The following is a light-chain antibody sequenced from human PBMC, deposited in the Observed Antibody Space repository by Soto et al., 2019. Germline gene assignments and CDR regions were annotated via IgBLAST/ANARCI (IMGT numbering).Light chain of an antibody. CDR3: QQRSNWPPIT. Sequence: EIVLTQSPATLSLSPGERATLSCRASQSVDSYLAWYQQKPGQAPRLLIYDASDRATGGPARFSGSGSGTDFTLTISSVEPEDFAVYYCQQRSNWPPITFGQGTRLEIK. V-gene: IGKV3-11*01. CDR1: QSVDSY. J-gene: IGKJ5*01. CDR2: DAS.